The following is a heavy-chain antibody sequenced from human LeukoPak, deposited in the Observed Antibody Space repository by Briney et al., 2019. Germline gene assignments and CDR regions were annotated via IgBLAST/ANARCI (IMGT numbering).Heavy chain of an antibody. V-gene: IGHV4-4*07. Sequence: SETLSLTCTVSGGSISSYYWSWIRQPAGKGLEWIGRIYTSGSTNYDPSLKSRVTMSVDTSKNQFSLKLSSVTAADTAVYYCARDQENCSGGSCYPNWFDPWGQGTLVTVSS. CDR2: IYTSGST. J-gene: IGHJ5*02. CDR1: GGSISSYY. CDR3: ARDQENCSGGSCYPNWFDP. D-gene: IGHD2-15*01.